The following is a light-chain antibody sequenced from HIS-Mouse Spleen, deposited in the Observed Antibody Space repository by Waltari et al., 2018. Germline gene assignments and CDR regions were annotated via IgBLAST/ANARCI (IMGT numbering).Light chain of an antibody. CDR3: CSYAGSSTYV. V-gene: IGLV2-23*01. CDR2: EGS. CDR1: SSAAGSYNL. J-gene: IGLJ1*01. Sequence: QSALTQPASVSGSPGQSITISCTGTSSAAGSYNLVSWYQQHPGKAPKLMIYEGSKRPSGVSNRFSGSKSGNTASLTISGLQAEDEADYYCCSYAGSSTYVFGTGTKVTVL.